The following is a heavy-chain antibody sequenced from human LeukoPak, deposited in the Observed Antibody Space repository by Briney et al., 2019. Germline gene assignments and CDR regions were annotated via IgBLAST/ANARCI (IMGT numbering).Heavy chain of an antibody. V-gene: IGHV3-23*01. D-gene: IGHD4/OR15-4a*01. CDR3: AKANYDAFDI. CDR2: ISGSGGST. CDR1: GFTFSSYG. Sequence: GGFLRLSCAASGFTFSSYGMSWVRQAPGKGLEWVSAISGSGGSTYYADSVKGRFTISRDNSKNTLYLQMNSLRAEDTAVYYCAKANYDAFDIWGQGTMVTVSS. J-gene: IGHJ3*02.